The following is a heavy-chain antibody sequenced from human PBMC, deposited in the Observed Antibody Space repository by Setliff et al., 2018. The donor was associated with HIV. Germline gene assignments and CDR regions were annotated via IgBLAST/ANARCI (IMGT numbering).Heavy chain of an antibody. J-gene: IGHJ4*02. CDR3: AREDSSYHYFDS. CDR1: GGSISSRNYY. CDR2: IFYSGSA. D-gene: IGHD3-22*01. Sequence: PSETLSLTCTVSGGSISSRNYYWGWIRQPPGKGREWIGSIFYSGSANYNPSLTSPVTISVDTSKNQFSLKLRSVTAAATAVYWCAREDSSYHYFDSWGQGMLVTVSS. V-gene: IGHV4-39*02.